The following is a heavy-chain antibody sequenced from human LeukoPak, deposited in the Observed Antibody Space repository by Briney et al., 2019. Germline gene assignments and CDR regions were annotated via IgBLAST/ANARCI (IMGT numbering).Heavy chain of an antibody. CDR3: AKGFGGWIYYFDF. CDR1: EFTFSTNP. V-gene: IGHV3-23*01. D-gene: IGHD6-19*01. Sequence: GGSLRLSCVASEFTFSTNPMSWVRQAPGKGLEWVSGISGSGGSTYYADSVKGRFTISRDNSKNTLYLQINSLRAEDTAVYYCAKGFGGWIYYFDFWGQGTLVTVSS. J-gene: IGHJ4*02. CDR2: ISGSGGST.